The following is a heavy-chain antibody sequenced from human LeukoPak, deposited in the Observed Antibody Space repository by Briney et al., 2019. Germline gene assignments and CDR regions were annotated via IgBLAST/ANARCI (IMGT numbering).Heavy chain of an antibody. CDR1: GFTFSSYW. Sequence: GGSLRLSCAASGFTFSSYWMSWVRQAPGKGLEWVANIKQDGSEKYYVDSVKGRFTISRDNAKNSLYLQMNSLRAEDTAVYYCARDRDYDILTGFDYWGQGTLVTVSS. J-gene: IGHJ4*02. V-gene: IGHV3-7*01. D-gene: IGHD3-9*01. CDR3: ARDRDYDILTGFDY. CDR2: IKQDGSEK.